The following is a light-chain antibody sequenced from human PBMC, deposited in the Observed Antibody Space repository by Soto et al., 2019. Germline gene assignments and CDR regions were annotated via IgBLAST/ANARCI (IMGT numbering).Light chain of an antibody. Sequence: IQLTQSPSSLSASVGDRVTITCRASQGISSYLGWYQQKPGKAPNLLIYDASTLHSGVPSRFSGGGSGTEFSLTITSLQPDDFAVYYCQQYNDFQYTFGQGTRLDI. CDR3: QQYNDFQYT. CDR2: DAS. V-gene: IGKV1-9*01. CDR1: QGISSY. J-gene: IGKJ2*01.